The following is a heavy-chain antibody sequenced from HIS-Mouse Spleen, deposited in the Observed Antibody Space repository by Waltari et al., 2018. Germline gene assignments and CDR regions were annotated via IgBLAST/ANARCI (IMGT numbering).Heavy chain of an antibody. CDR3: ARVGLGIAFDI. Sequence: QVQLVQSGAEVKKPGASVKVSCKASGYTFTGYYMHWVRQAPGQGLEWMEWTNPNSGGTQYAQKFQGRVTRTRDTAISTAYMELSRLGSDDTAVYYCARVGLGIAFDIWGQGTMVTVSS. J-gene: IGHJ3*02. V-gene: IGHV1-2*02. D-gene: IGHD7-27*01. CDR1: GYTFTGYY. CDR2: TNPNSGGT.